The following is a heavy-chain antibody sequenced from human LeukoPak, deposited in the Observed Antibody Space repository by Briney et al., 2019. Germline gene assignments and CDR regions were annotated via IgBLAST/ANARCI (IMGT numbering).Heavy chain of an antibody. V-gene: IGHV4-61*02. D-gene: IGHD4-17*01. CDR3: ARDEYGDFQGFDY. CDR1: GDSISSGSYY. J-gene: IGHJ4*02. Sequence: SETLSLTCTVSGDSISSGSYYWSWIRQPAGKGLEWIGRIYTSGSTNYNPSLKSRVSLSLDTSKSQFALKVTSVTAADTAVYYCARDEYGDFQGFDYWGQGARVTVSS. CDR2: IYTSGST.